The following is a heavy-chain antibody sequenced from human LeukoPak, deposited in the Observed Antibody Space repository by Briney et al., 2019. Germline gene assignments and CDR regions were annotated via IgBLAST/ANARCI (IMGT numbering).Heavy chain of an antibody. V-gene: IGHV3-23*01. J-gene: IGHJ4*02. CDR3: AKDYGDSFDY. Sequence: GGSLRLSCAASGFTFSDYYMSWIRQAPGKGLEWVSAISGSGGSTYYADSVKGRFTISRDNSKNTLYLQMNSLRAEDTAVYYCAKDYGDSFDYWGQGTLVTASS. CDR1: GFTFSDYY. D-gene: IGHD4-17*01. CDR2: ISGSGGST.